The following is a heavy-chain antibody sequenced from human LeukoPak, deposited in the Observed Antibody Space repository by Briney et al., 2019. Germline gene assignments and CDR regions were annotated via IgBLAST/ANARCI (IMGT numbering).Heavy chain of an antibody. CDR3: ARGGTYSSGWYNWFDP. V-gene: IGHV4-34*01. D-gene: IGHD3-22*01. Sequence: SDPLSLPCAVYGGSFSGYYWGWIRQPPGKGLEWIGEINHSGSTNYNPSLKSRVTISVDTSKNQFSLKLSSVTAADTAVYYCARGGTYSSGWYNWFDPWGQGTLVTVSS. CDR2: INHSGST. CDR1: GGSFSGYY. J-gene: IGHJ5*02.